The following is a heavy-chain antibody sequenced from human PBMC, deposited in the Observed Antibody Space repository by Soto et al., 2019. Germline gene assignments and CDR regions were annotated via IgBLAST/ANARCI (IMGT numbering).Heavy chain of an antibody. CDR2: IIPIFGTA. CDR3: AFLAQDIVAPSGMDV. J-gene: IGHJ6*02. CDR1: GGTFSSYA. V-gene: IGHV1-69*01. Sequence: QVQLVQSRAEVKKPGSSVKVSCKASGGTFSSYAISWVRQAPGQRLEWMGGIIPIFGTANYAQKFQGRVTITADESTSTAYMELSSLRSEDTAVYYCAFLAQDIVAPSGMDVWDQGTTVTVSS. D-gene: IGHD5-12*01.